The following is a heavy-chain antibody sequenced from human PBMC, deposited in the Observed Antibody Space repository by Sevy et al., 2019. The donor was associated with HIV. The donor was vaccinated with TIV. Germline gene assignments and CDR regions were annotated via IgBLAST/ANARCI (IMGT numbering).Heavy chain of an antibody. V-gene: IGHV3-23*01. Sequence: GESLKISCAASGFTFNNYAMSWVRQAPGKGLEGKGLEWVSTSSGGGGDTYYADSVRGRLTISRDNSKNTLYLQVNSLRVDDTAVYYCAKHYIHDIADGWYFDLWGRGTLVTVSS. J-gene: IGHJ2*01. CDR2: SSGGGGDT. CDR3: AKHYIHDIADGWYFDL. D-gene: IGHD6-13*01. CDR1: GFTFNNYA.